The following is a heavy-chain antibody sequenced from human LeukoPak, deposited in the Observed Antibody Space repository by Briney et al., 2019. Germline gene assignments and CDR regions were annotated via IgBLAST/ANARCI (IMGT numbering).Heavy chain of an antibody. CDR1: GFTFDGYA. J-gene: IGHJ6*03. CDR3: AKDRSGRSSYYYYMDV. D-gene: IGHD6-25*01. Sequence: GGSLRLSCAASGFTFDGYAMHWVRQAPGKGLEWVSGISWNSGSIGYADSVKGRFTISRDNAKNSLYLQMNSLRAEDTALYYCAKDRSGRSSYYYYMDVWGKGTTVTVSS. V-gene: IGHV3-9*01. CDR2: ISWNSGSI.